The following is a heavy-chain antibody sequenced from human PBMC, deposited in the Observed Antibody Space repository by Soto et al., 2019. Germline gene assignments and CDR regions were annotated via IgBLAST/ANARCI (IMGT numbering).Heavy chain of an antibody. V-gene: IGHV3-30-3*01. D-gene: IGHD1-26*01. CDR3: ARDRSQFIVGATHERGTYYYYGMDV. Sequence: QVQLVESGGGVVQPGRSLRLSCAASGFTFSSYAMHWVRQAPGKGLEWVAVISYDGSNKYYADSVKGRFTISRDNSKNTLYLQMNSLRAEDTAVYYCARDRSQFIVGATHERGTYYYYGMDVWGQGTTVTVSS. CDR1: GFTFSSYA. CDR2: ISYDGSNK. J-gene: IGHJ6*02.